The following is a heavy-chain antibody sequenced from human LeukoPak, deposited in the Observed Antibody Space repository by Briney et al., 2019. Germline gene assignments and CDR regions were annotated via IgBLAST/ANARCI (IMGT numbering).Heavy chain of an antibody. CDR2: IYYSGST. J-gene: IGHJ4*02. CDR3: ARFTHDYVWGSYRPYFDY. Sequence: PSETLSLTCTVSGGSISSYYWSWIRQPPGKGLEWIGYIYYSGSTNYNPSLKSRVTISVDTSKNQFSLELSSVTAADTAVYYCARFTHDYVWGSYRPYFDYWGQGTLVTVSS. D-gene: IGHD3-16*02. CDR1: GGSISSYY. V-gene: IGHV4-59*01.